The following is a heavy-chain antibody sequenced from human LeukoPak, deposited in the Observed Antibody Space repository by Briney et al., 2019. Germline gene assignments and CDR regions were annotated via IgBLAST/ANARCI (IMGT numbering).Heavy chain of an antibody. J-gene: IGHJ4*02. Sequence: GGSLRLSCAASGFTFSSYSMNWVRQAPGKGLEWVSSISSSSYIYYADSVKGRFTISRDNAKNSLYLQMNSLRAEDTAVYYCARIAVAGRTGDYWGQGTLVTVSS. D-gene: IGHD6-19*01. CDR1: GFTFSSYS. CDR3: ARIAVAGRTGDY. CDR2: ISSSSYI. V-gene: IGHV3-21*01.